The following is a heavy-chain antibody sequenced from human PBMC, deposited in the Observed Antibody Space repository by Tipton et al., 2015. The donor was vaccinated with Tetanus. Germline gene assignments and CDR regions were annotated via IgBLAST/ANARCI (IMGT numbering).Heavy chain of an antibody. V-gene: IGHV4-59*01. D-gene: IGHD5-24*01. CDR2: IYYRGST. CDR3: ARGDGSTLHY. Sequence: TLSLTCTVSGGSISTYYWSWIRQPPGKGLEWIGYIYYRGSTNYYPSLKGRVTMSVDTSKNQFSLNLSSVTAADTAVYYCARGDGSTLHYWGQGTLVTVSS. CDR1: GGSISTYY. J-gene: IGHJ4*02.